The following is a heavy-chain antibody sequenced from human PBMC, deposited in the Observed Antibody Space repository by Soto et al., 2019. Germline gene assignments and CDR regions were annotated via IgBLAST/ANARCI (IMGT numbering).Heavy chain of an antibody. Sequence: SETLSLTCTVSGGSLSSYYWSWIRQPPGKGLEWIGYIYYSGSTNYNPSLKSRVTISVDTSKNQFSLKLSSVTAADTAVYYCAISMVRGVHDAFDIWGQGTMVTVSS. CDR3: AISMVRGVHDAFDI. CDR1: GGSLSSYY. J-gene: IGHJ3*02. D-gene: IGHD3-10*01. CDR2: IYYSGST. V-gene: IGHV4-59*01.